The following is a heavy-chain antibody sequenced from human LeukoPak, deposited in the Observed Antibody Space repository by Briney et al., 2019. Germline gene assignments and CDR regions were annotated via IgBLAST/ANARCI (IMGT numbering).Heavy chain of an antibody. CDR1: GGSISSSSYY. D-gene: IGHD6-6*01. CDR3: ARASSPEWYSSSYYFDY. CDR2: TYYSGST. J-gene: IGHJ4*02. Sequence: SETLSLTCTVSGGSISSSSYYWGWIRQPPGKGLEWIGSTYYSGSTYYNPSLKSRVTISVDTSKNQFSLKLSSVTAADTAVYYCARASSPEWYSSSYYFDYWGQGTLVTVSS. V-gene: IGHV4-39*07.